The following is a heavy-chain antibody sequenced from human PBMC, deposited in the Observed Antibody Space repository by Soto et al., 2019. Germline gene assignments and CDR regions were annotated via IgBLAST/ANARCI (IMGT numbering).Heavy chain of an antibody. D-gene: IGHD3-22*01. J-gene: IGHJ4*01. CDR2: IYTSGST. Sequence: PSETLSLTCTVSGGSISSYYWSWIRQPAGKGLEWIGRIYTSGSTNYNPSLKSRVTMSVDTSKNQFSLKLSSVTAADTAVYYCARDRYYYDSSGYLFDYWGNGTLVTVSS. CDR1: GGSISSYY. CDR3: ARDRYYYDSSGYLFDY. V-gene: IGHV4-4*07.